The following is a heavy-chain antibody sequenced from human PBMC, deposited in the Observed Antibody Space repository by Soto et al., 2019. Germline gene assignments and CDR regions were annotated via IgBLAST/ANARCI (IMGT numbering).Heavy chain of an antibody. Sequence: EVQLVESGGGLVQPGGSLRLSCAASGLTVSSNYMSWVRQAPGKGLEWVSVIYSGGSTYYADSVKGRFTISRDNSKNTLYLQMNSLRAEDTAVYYCARDFGTVTTDAFDIWGQGTMVTVSS. CDR2: IYSGGST. D-gene: IGHD4-17*01. J-gene: IGHJ3*02. CDR3: ARDFGTVTTDAFDI. V-gene: IGHV3-66*01. CDR1: GLTVSSNY.